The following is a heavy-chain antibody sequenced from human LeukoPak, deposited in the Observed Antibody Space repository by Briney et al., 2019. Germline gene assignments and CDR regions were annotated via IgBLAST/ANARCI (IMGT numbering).Heavy chain of an antibody. Sequence: GGSLRLSCAASGFTFSTYGMNWVRQAPGKGLEWVSSISSGSGYMYYADSVKGRFTISKDNAKNSLYLQMNSLRAEDTAVYYCARHGDYGGLSSYWGQGTLVTVSS. V-gene: IGHV3-21*01. J-gene: IGHJ4*02. CDR2: ISSGSGYM. D-gene: IGHD4-17*01. CDR1: GFTFSTYG. CDR3: ARHGDYGGLSSY.